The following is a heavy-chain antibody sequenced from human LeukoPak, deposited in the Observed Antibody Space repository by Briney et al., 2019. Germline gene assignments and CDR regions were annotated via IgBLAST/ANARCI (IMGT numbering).Heavy chain of an antibody. Sequence: GGSLRLSCAASGFTFSRYSMHWVRQAPGKGLEWVSYISSSSSTIYYADSVKGRFTISRDNAKNSLYLQMNSLRAEDTAVYYCASPSRFDYWGQGTLVTVSS. CDR1: GFTFSRYS. CDR2: ISSSSSTI. J-gene: IGHJ4*02. CDR3: ASPSRFDY. V-gene: IGHV3-48*01.